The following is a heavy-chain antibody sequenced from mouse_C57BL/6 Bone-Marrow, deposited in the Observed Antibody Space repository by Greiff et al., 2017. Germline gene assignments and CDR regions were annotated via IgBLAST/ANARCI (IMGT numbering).Heavy chain of an antibody. CDR2: IDPSDSYT. CDR3: AAYVYDGEFAY. Sequence: VQLQQPGAELVMPGASVKLSCKASGYTFTSYWMHWVKQRPGQGLEWIGEIDPSDSYTNYNQKFKGKSTLTVDKSSSTAYMQLSSLTSEDSAVYYGAAYVYDGEFAYWGQGTLVTVSA. J-gene: IGHJ3*01. D-gene: IGHD2-2*01. V-gene: IGHV1-69*01. CDR1: GYTFTSYW.